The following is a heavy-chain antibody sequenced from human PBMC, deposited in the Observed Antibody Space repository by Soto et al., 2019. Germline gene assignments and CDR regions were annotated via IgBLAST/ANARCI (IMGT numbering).Heavy chain of an antibody. J-gene: IGHJ4*02. Sequence: PGGSLSLSCAASGFTFSSYGMHWVRQAPGKGLEWVAVIWYDGSNKYYADSVKGRFTISRDNSKNTLYLQMNSLRAEDTAVYYCARGRYSSSWSFFDYWGQGTLVTVSS. D-gene: IGHD6-13*01. CDR3: ARGRYSSSWSFFDY. CDR1: GFTFSSYG. CDR2: IWYDGSNK. V-gene: IGHV3-33*01.